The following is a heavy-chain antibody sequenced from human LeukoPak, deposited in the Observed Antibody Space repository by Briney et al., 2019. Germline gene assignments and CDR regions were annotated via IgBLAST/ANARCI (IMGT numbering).Heavy chain of an antibody. CDR1: GFTFNSYA. Sequence: GGSLRLSCAASGFTFNSYAMSWVRQAPGKGLKWVSTVSDSGGSTHYADSVKGRFTISRDNSKKTLYLQMNSLRVEDTGIYYCAKRSCNHHFDYWGQGTLVTVSS. V-gene: IGHV3-23*01. J-gene: IGHJ4*02. CDR3: AKRSCNHHFDY. CDR2: VSDSGGST. D-gene: IGHD1-14*01.